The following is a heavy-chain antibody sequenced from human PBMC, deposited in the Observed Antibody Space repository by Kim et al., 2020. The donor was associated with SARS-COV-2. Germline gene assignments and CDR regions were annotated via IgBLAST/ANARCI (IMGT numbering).Heavy chain of an antibody. CDR3: ARDGRTYYYGSGYYYYGMDV. V-gene: IGHV4-59*13. CDR2: IYYSGST. J-gene: IGHJ6*02. Sequence: SETLSLTCTVSGGSISSYYWSWIRQPPGKGLEWIGYIYYSGSTNYNPSLKSRVTISVDTSKNQFSLKLSSVTAADTAVYYCARDGRTYYYGSGYYYYGMDVWGQGTTVTVSS. D-gene: IGHD3-10*01. CDR1: GGSISSYY.